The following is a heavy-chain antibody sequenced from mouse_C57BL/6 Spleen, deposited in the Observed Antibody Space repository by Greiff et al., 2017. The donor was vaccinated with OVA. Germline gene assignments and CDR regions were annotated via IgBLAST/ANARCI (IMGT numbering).Heavy chain of an antibody. CDR2: FHPYNDDT. CDR3: ARTYCGSSFSYFDY. V-gene: IGHV1-47*01. CDR1: GYTFTTYP. D-gene: IGHD1-1*01. Sequence: VQLQESGAELVKPGASVKMSCKASGYTFTTYPIEWMKQNHGKSLEWIGNFHPYNDDTKYNEKFKGKATLTVETSSSTVYLELSRLTSDDSAVYYCARTYCGSSFSYFDYWGQGTTLTVSS. J-gene: IGHJ2*01.